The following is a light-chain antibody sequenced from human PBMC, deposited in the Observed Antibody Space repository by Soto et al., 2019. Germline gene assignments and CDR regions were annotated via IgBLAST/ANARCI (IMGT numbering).Light chain of an antibody. CDR2: DAS. Sequence: EIVLTQSPATLSLSPGERAILSCRASQSVSSYLALYQQKPGQAPRLLIYDASNRATGIPARFSGSGSGTDFPLTISSLEPEDFAVYYCQQRSNLPLLTFGGGTKVEIK. CDR1: QSVSSY. CDR3: QQRSNLPLLT. V-gene: IGKV3-11*01. J-gene: IGKJ4*01.